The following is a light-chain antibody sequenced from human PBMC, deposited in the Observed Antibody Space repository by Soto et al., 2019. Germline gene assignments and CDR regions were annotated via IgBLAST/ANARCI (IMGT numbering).Light chain of an antibody. CDR1: QTISSW. CDR3: QQYNSYS. V-gene: IGKV1-5*03. Sequence: DIQMTQSPSTLSGSVGDRVTITCRASQTISSWLAWYQQKPGKAPKLLIYKASTLKSGVPSRFSGSESGTEFTLTISSLQPDDFATYYCQQYNSYSFGQGTKVDIK. J-gene: IGKJ1*01. CDR2: KAS.